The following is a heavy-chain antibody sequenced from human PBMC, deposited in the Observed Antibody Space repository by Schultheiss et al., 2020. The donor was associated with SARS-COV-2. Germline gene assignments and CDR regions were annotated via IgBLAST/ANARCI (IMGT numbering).Heavy chain of an antibody. J-gene: IGHJ4*02. CDR1: GGSISSSSYY. V-gene: IGHV4-61*05. D-gene: IGHD6-19*01. Sequence: SETLSLTCTVSGGSISSSSYYWGWIRQPPGKGLEWIGYIYYSGSTNYNPSLKSRVTMSVDTSKNQFSLKLSSVTAADTAVYYCARAMYSSGWYDYWGQGTLVTVSS. CDR2: IYYSGST. CDR3: ARAMYSSGWYDY.